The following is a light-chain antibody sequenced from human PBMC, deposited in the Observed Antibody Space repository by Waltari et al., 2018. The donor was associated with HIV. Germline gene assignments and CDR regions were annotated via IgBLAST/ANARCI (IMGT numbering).Light chain of an antibody. J-gene: IGLJ3*02. V-gene: IGLV2-14*01. CDR2: EVS. CDR3: SSYTTRSIPDPNWV. Sequence: QSALTQPASVSGSPGQSITISCTGTSSDVGGYNYVSWYQQHPGKAPKLMIFEVSNRPSGVSNRFSGSKSVNTASLTISGLQAEDEADYYCSSYTTRSIPDPNWVFGGGTKLTVL. CDR1: SSDVGGYNY.